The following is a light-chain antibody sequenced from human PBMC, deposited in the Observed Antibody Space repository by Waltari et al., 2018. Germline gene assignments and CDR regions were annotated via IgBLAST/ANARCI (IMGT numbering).Light chain of an antibody. CDR3: QSWVGKVV. CDR2: QDF. Sequence: YDLTQPPSVSVSPGQTATITCYGDNLGEKFVSWYQHSPGQSPFLVIYQDFKRPSGIPERFSGSNSGNTATLTISGAQAMDEADFYCQSWVGKVVFGGGTKLTV. V-gene: IGLV3-1*01. CDR1: NLGEKF. J-gene: IGLJ2*01.